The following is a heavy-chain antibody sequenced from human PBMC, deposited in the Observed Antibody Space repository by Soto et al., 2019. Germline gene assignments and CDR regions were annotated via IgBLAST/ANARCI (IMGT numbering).Heavy chain of an antibody. D-gene: IGHD6-19*01. Sequence: GASVKVSCKASGGTFSSYAISWVRQAPGQGLEWMGGIIPIFGTANYAQKFQGRVTITADESTSTAYMELSSLRSEDTAVYYCARECPIAVAGSPPPPWFDPWGQGILVTVSS. V-gene: IGHV1-69*13. J-gene: IGHJ5*02. CDR2: IIPIFGTA. CDR1: GGTFSSYA. CDR3: ARECPIAVAGSPPPPWFDP.